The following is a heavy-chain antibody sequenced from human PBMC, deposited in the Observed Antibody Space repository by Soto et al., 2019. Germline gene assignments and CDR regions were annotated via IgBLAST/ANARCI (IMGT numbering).Heavy chain of an antibody. D-gene: IGHD3-10*01. CDR3: ARDPGYYGSGSYYYYYGMDV. CDR2: ISAYNGNT. CDR1: GYSFTNYA. V-gene: IGHV1-3*01. Sequence: ASVKVSCKASGYSFTNYAIHWVRQAPGQSLEWMGWISAYNGNTKYSQKFQCRVTLTRDTSISTAYMELSRLRSDDTAVYYCARDPGYYGSGSYYYYYGMDVWGQGTTVTVS. J-gene: IGHJ6*02.